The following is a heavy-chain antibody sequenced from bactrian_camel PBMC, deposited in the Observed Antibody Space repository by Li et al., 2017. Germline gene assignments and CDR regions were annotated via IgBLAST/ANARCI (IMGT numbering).Heavy chain of an antibody. CDR1: GVQSSKLC. J-gene: IGHJ4*01. V-gene: IGHV3S57*01. CDR2: IDSDGKA. Sequence: VESGGESVQAGGSLTLTCVVSGVQSSKLCMGWFRQVPEKEREAVAVIDSDGKATYGDPVKDRFTISEDSAKNILYLQMHSLKPEDTAMYYCAARSVGWCPLFENWLGKRAYTPGGYFSNWGQGTQVTVS. CDR3: AARSVGWCPLFENWLGKRAYTPGGYFSN. D-gene: IGHD1*01.